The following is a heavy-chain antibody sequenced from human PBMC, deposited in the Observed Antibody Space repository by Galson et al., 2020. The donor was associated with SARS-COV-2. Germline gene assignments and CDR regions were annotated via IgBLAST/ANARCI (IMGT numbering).Heavy chain of an antibody. D-gene: IGHD3-3*01. J-gene: IGHJ1*01. Sequence: GGSLRLSCAASGFTFSLYAMTWVRQAPGRGLDSVSSVSGTGLGTFYADSLKGPFTISRDNSKNTLHLQMNSLRAEDTAIYYCAKDYYNFWRGTYYGTEYFQDWGQGTLVTVSS. CDR2: VSGTGLGT. CDR1: GFTFSLYA. CDR3: AKDYYNFWRGTYYGTEYFQD. V-gene: IGHV3-23*01.